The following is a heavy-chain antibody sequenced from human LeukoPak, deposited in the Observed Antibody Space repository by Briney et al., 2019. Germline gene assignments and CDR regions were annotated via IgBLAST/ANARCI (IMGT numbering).Heavy chain of an antibody. V-gene: IGHV3-23*01. J-gene: IGHJ4*02. CDR2: VSDSGGDP. Sequence: GGSLRLFYGAWGFTYSRYYVSCARRPPGKGWVEGSAVSDSGGDPFYADTVKGQFTISRDTSKNTLYLQMNSLRGEDSAIYYCARYCGADSCYSGFDYWGQGTLVTVSS. D-gene: IGHD2-15*01. CDR1: GFTYSRYY. CDR3: ARYCGADSCYSGFDY.